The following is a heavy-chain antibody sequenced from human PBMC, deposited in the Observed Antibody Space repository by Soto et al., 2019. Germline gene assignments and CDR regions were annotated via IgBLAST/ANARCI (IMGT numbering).Heavy chain of an antibody. J-gene: IGHJ6*02. D-gene: IGHD2-15*01. V-gene: IGHV1-18*04. Sequence: GASVKVSCKASGYTFTSYGISWVRQAPGQGLEWMGWISAYNGNTNYAQKLQGRVTMTTDTSTSTAYMELRSLRSDDTAVYYCARGGIVVVVAATPSYYYYGMDVWGQGTTVTVSS. CDR2: ISAYNGNT. CDR3: ARGGIVVVVAATPSYYYYGMDV. CDR1: GYTFTSYG.